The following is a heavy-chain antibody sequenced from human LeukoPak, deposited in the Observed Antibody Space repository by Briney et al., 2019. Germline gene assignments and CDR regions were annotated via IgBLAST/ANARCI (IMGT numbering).Heavy chain of an antibody. CDR2: VSYSGST. J-gene: IGHJ4*02. V-gene: IGHV4-59*08. Sequence: SETLSLTCAVSGVSMRTYYWSWIRQPPGRGLEWIGYVSYSGSTDYNPSLKSRLTISIDTSETQFSLKLTSVTAADTAIYYCASQGSDSGWFYFWGQGTLVTVSS. CDR3: ASQGSDSGWFYF. CDR1: GVSMRTYY. D-gene: IGHD6-19*01.